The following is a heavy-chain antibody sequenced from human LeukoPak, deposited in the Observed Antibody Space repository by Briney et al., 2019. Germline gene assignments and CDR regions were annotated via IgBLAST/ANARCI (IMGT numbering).Heavy chain of an antibody. D-gene: IGHD5-18*01. CDR3: ARDARGYNYDYSWFDT. Sequence: SETLSLTCTVSGGSISGYYWSWLRQPPGKGLEWIGYISHSGSTKYNPSLKSRVTISVDTSQNQFSLRLTSVTAADTAVYWCARDARGYNYDYSWFDTWGQGTLVTVSS. V-gene: IGHV4-59*01. J-gene: IGHJ5*02. CDR1: GGSISGYY. CDR2: ISHSGST.